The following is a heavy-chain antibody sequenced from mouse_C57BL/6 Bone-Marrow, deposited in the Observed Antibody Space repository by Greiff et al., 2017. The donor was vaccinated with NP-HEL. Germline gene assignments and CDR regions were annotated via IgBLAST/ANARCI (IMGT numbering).Heavy chain of an antibody. CDR1: GFTFSSYG. J-gene: IGHJ3*01. CDR2: ISSGGSYT. V-gene: IGHV5-6*01. Sequence: EVHLVESGGDLVKPGGSLKLSCAASGFTFSSYGMSWVRQTPDKRLEWVATISSGGSYTYYPDSVKGRFTISRDNAKNTLYLQMSSLESEDTAMYYCARGGTTMVTTGVSYWGQGTLVTVSA. D-gene: IGHD2-2*01. CDR3: ARGGTTMVTTGVSY.